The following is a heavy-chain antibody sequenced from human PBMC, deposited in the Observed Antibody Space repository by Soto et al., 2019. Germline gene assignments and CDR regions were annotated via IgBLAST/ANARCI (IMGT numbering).Heavy chain of an antibody. V-gene: IGHV3-9*01. CDR3: AKGLGYCSSTSCYDDAFDS. CDR2: ISWNSGSI. Sequence: EVQLVESGGGLVQPGRSLRLSCAASGLTFDDYAMHWVRQATGKGLEWVSGISWNSGSIGYADSVKGRFTISRDNAKNSLYLQMNSLRAEDTALYYCAKGLGYCSSTSCYDDAFDSWGQGTMVTVSS. D-gene: IGHD2-2*01. J-gene: IGHJ3*02. CDR1: GLTFDDYA.